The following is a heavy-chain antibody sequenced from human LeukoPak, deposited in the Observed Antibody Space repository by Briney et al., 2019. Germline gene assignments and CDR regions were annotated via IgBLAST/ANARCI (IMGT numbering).Heavy chain of an antibody. J-gene: IGHJ4*02. CDR2: IYSGGST. CDR3: AREGPYSGSWYSY. D-gene: IGHD6-13*01. V-gene: IGHV3-66*01. CDR1: GFTVSSNY. Sequence: GGSLRLSCAASGFTVSSNYMSWVRQAPGKGLEWVSVIYSGGSTYYADSVKGRFTISRDNSKNTLYLQMNSLRAEDTAVYYCAREGPYSGSWYSYWGQGTLVTVSS.